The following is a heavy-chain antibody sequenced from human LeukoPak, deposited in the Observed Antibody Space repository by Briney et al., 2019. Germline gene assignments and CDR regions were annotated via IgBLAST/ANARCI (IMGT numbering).Heavy chain of an antibody. Sequence: PSQTLSLTCTVSGGSISSGGYYWSWIRQPAGKGLEWIGRIYTSGSTNYNPSLKSRVTISVDTSKNQFSLKLNSVTAADTALYFCARERGSFPPFDYWAPGPLVTVSS. CDR2: IYTSGST. CDR1: GGSISSGGYY. V-gene: IGHV4-61*02. CDR3: ARERGSFPPFDY. J-gene: IGHJ4*02. D-gene: IGHD1-26*01.